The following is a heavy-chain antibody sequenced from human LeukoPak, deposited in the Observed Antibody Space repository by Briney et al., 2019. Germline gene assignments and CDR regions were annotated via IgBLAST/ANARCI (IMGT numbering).Heavy chain of an antibody. J-gene: IGHJ4*02. Sequence: PGGSLRLSCVASGFIVREKYMGWVRQAPGKGLEWVSVIYSSGSTYYADSVKGRFTISRDDSKNTLYLQMNSLRVEDTAVYYCAKTPRITIFGVVSQYYFDYWGQGTLVTVSS. CDR1: GFIVREKY. D-gene: IGHD3-3*01. V-gene: IGHV3-66*01. CDR3: AKTPRITIFGVVSQYYFDY. CDR2: IYSSGST.